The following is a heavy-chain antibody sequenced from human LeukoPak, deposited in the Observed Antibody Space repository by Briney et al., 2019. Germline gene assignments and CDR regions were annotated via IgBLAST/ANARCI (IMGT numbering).Heavy chain of an antibody. CDR1: GGSISSYY. D-gene: IGHD2-15*01. Sequence: SETLSLTCTVSGGSISSYYWSWIRQPPGKGLEWIGYIYYSGSTIYNPSLKSRVTISVDTSKNQFSLKLSSVTAADTAVYYCARDKRYCSGGSCYENWFDPWGQGTLVTVSS. J-gene: IGHJ5*02. CDR3: ARDKRYCSGGSCYENWFDP. V-gene: IGHV4-59*01. CDR2: IYYSGST.